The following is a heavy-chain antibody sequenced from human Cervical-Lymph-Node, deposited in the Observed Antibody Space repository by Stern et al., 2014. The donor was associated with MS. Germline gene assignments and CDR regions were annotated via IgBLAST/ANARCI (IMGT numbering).Heavy chain of an antibody. CDR2: IRGSGGRT. CDR3: AKDVSDSAVLPAYFDS. D-gene: IGHD3-22*01. Sequence: EVQLLESGGGLVQPGGSLRLSCAASGFTFSNYAMSWVRQAPGKGLEWVSGIRGSGGRTWYADSVKGRFTISRDNSKRTLYLEMNSLRAEDTARYYCAKDVSDSAVLPAYFDSWGQGTLVTVSS. J-gene: IGHJ4*02. CDR1: GFTFSNYA. V-gene: IGHV3-23*01.